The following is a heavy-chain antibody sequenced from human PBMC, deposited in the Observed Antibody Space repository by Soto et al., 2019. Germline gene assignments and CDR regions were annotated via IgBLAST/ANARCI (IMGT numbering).Heavy chain of an antibody. CDR2: ISYDGSNK. D-gene: IGHD3-3*01. J-gene: IGHJ4*02. Sequence: GGSLRLSCAASGFTFSSYGMHWVRQAPGKGLEWVAVISYDGSNKYYADSVKGRFTISRDNSKNTLYLQMNSLRAEDTAVYYCAKVTQMATIFGPDYWGQGTLVTVSS. V-gene: IGHV3-30*18. CDR3: AKVTQMATIFGPDY. CDR1: GFTFSSYG.